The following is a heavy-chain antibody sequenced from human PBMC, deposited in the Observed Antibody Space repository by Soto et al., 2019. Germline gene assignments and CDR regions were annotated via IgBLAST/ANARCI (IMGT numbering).Heavy chain of an antibody. CDR2: IYSSGST. Sequence: SETLSLTCTVSGGSISSSSYYWGWIRQPPGKGLEWIGSIYSSGSTYYNPSLKSRVTISVDTSKNQFSLKLSSVTAADTAVYYCARTLFGWGIWFDPWGQGTLVTVSS. CDR1: GGSISSSSYY. J-gene: IGHJ5*02. CDR3: ARTLFGWGIWFDP. V-gene: IGHV4-39*07. D-gene: IGHD3-10*02.